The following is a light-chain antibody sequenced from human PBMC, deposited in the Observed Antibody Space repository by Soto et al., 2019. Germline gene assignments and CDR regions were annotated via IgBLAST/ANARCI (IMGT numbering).Light chain of an antibody. CDR3: HQYYNLP. Sequence: DLQMTQSPSSLSASVGDRVTITCQASQDISNYLNWYQQKPGKAPKHLIYDASNLETGVPSRFSGSGSGTYFTFTISSLQPEDIATYYCHQYYNLPFGGGTKVEIK. CDR2: DAS. V-gene: IGKV1-33*01. CDR1: QDISNY. J-gene: IGKJ4*01.